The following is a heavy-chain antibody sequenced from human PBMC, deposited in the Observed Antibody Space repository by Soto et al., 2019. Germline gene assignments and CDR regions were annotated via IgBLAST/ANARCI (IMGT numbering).Heavy chain of an antibody. D-gene: IGHD2-15*01. CDR3: AKVRVCRWYLLFRVWFYFYYYMDG. CDR2: ISYDRSNK. V-gene: IGHV3-30*18. CDR1: GFTFSSYG. Sequence: PVGALRLSCPASGFTFSSYGMHRLRQAPGNGLEWVAVISYDRSNKYYAESVKGRFTISRDNSKNTLCLQMSSLSAEDTAVYYCAKVRVCRWYLLFRVWFYFYYYMDGCENETT. J-gene: IGHJ6*03.